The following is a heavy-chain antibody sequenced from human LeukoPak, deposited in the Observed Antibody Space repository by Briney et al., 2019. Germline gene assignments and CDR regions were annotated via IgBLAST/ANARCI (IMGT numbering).Heavy chain of an antibody. V-gene: IGHV3-33*01. CDR2: IWYDGSNK. D-gene: IGHD3-10*01. CDR3: ARGALLGFGLEAFDY. J-gene: IGHJ4*02. Sequence: PGGSLRLSCAASGFTFSSYGMHWVRQAPGKGLEWVAVIWYDGSNKYYADSVKGRFTISRDNSKNTLYLQMNSLRAEDTAVYYCARGALLGFGLEAFDYWGQGTLVTVSS. CDR1: GFTFSSYG.